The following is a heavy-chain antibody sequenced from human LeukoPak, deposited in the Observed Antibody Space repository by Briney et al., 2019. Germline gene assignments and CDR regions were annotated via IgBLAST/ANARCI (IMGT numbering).Heavy chain of an antibody. CDR3: AGLGASGNGYLSWFDP. CDR2: IYYSGNS. D-gene: IGHD3-22*01. Sequence: SETLSLTCTVSGGYISTYYCSWIRQPPGKGLEWIGYIYYSGNSNYNPSLKSRVTISVDTSKNQFSLKLSSVTAADTAVYYCAGLGASGNGYLSWFDPWGQGTLVTVSS. J-gene: IGHJ5*02. CDR1: GGYISTYY. V-gene: IGHV4-59*01.